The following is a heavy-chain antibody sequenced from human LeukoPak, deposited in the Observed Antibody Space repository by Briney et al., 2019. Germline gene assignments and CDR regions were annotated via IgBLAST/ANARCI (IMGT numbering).Heavy chain of an antibody. CDR1: GFTFSNAW. Sequence: GGSLRLSCAASGFTFSNAWMSWVRQAPGKGLEWVGRIKSKTDSGTTDYAAPVKGRFTISRDNSKNTLYLQMNSLKTEDTAVYYCTTALAPLGYCSSTSCYAHYYYYGMDVWGQGATVTVSS. J-gene: IGHJ6*02. CDR3: TTALAPLGYCSSTSCYAHYYYYGMDV. V-gene: IGHV3-15*01. CDR2: IKSKTDSGTT. D-gene: IGHD2-2*01.